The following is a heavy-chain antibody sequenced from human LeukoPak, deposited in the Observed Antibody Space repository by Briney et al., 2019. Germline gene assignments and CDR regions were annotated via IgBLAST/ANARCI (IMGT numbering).Heavy chain of an antibody. Sequence: GGSLRLSCAASGFTFSSCNMNWVRQAPGKGLEWVSYITSSSNVIYYADTVKGRFTISRDNAKNSLFLQTNSLRDEDTAVYCCVRDSPMAIFDYWGQGALVTVSS. CDR2: ITSSSNVI. J-gene: IGHJ4*02. CDR3: VRDSPMAIFDY. CDR1: GFTFSSCN. V-gene: IGHV3-48*02. D-gene: IGHD5-24*01.